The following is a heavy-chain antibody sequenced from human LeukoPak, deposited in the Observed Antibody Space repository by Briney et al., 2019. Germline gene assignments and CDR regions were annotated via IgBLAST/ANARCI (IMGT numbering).Heavy chain of an antibody. Sequence: GGSLRLSCAASGFTFSSYGMHWVRQAPGKGLEWVAVISYDGSNKYYADSVKGRFTISRDNSKNTLYLQMNSLRAEDTAVYYCAKAPSQIAGGDWGQGTLVTVSS. J-gene: IGHJ4*02. V-gene: IGHV3-30*18. CDR3: AKAPSQIAGGD. CDR2: ISYDGSNK. D-gene: IGHD2-21*01. CDR1: GFTFSSYG.